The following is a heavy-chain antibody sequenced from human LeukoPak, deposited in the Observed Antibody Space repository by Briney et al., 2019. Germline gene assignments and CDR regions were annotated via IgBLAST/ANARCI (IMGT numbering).Heavy chain of an antibody. CDR2: IRNDGINE. V-gene: IGHV3-30*04. CDR1: GFTFSSYA. J-gene: IGHJ6*03. CDR3: VRGYYYYMDV. Sequence: GGSLRLSCAASGFTFSSYAMSWVRQAPGKGLEWVALIRNDGINEDYADSVKGRFTVSRDNSKNTVNLQMNSLRPEDTAVYFCVRGYYYYMDVWGRGTTVT.